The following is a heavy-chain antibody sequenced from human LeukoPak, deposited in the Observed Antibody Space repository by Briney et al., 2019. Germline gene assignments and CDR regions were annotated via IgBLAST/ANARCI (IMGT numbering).Heavy chain of an antibody. J-gene: IGHJ5*02. D-gene: IGHD2-8*02. Sequence: RGSLRLSCAASGFTFSSYTMNWVRQAPGRGLEWVSSISSSSSYIYYADSVKGRFTIPRDNAKNSLYLQMNSLRAEDTAVYYCATYPTGRFDPWGQGTLVTVSS. CDR1: GFTFSSYT. CDR2: ISSSSSYI. V-gene: IGHV3-21*01. CDR3: ATYPTGRFDP.